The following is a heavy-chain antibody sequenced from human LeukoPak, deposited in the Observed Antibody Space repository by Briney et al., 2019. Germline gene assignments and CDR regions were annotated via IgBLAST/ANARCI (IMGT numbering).Heavy chain of an antibody. V-gene: IGHV4-59*04. CDR3: AGGMAIISGDAFDV. CDR1: GFTFSSYA. D-gene: IGHD5-24*01. J-gene: IGHJ3*01. Sequence: GSLRLSCAASGFTFSSYAMSWVRQAPGQGLEWLGSLYYGGTAYYNSSLGNRVTMSDDTSKYQFSRKLTSVTAADTAMYFCAGGMAIISGDAFDVWGQGAKVTVSS. CDR2: LYYGGTA.